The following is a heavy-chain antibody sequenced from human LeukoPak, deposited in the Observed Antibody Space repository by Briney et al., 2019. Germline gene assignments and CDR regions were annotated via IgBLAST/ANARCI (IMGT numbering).Heavy chain of an antibody. V-gene: IGHV1-18*01. CDR3: AGANIAAAGAHDAFDI. Sequence: ASVKVSCKASGYTFTSYGISWVRQAPGQGLEWMGWISAYNGNTNYAQKLQGRVTMTTDTSTSTAYMELRSLRSDDTAVYYCAGANIAAAGAHDAFDIWGQGTMVTVSS. J-gene: IGHJ3*02. CDR1: GYTFTSYG. CDR2: ISAYNGNT. D-gene: IGHD6-13*01.